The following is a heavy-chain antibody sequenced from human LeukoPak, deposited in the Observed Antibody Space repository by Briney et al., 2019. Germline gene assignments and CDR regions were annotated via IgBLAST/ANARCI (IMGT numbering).Heavy chain of an antibody. D-gene: IGHD3-9*01. CDR1: GYTFTGYY. CDR3: ARGHYDILTGFYIGAFDI. CDR2: MNPNSGDT. Sequence: GASVKVSCKASGYTFTGYYMHWVRQAPGQGLEWMGWMNPNSGDTGYARKFQGRVTITRETSISTVVMELSSLRSEDTAMHYCARGHYDILTGFYIGAFDIWGQGTMVIVSS. J-gene: IGHJ3*02. V-gene: IGHV1-8*03.